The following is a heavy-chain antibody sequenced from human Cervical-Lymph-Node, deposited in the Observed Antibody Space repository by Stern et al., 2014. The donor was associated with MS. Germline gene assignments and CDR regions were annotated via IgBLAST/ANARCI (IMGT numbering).Heavy chain of an antibody. CDR1: GYRFTTYW. Sequence: EDQLVESGIEVKKPGESLKISCKGSGYRFTTYWIAWVRQMPGKGLEWMGIIYPGDSDTRYSPSFQGQVTISADKSITTAYLQWSSLKASDTAMYYCAKANWNDDAFDIWGQGTMVTVSS. V-gene: IGHV5-51*03. CDR3: AKANWNDDAFDI. CDR2: IYPGDSDT. J-gene: IGHJ3*02. D-gene: IGHD1-1*01.